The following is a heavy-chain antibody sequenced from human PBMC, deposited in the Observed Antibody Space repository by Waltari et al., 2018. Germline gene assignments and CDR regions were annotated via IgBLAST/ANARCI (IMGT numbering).Heavy chain of an antibody. V-gene: IGHV4-39*01. D-gene: IGHD5-18*01. J-gene: IGHJ6*02. CDR3: ARGYSYGYYYYYGMDV. Sequence: QLQLQESGPGLVKPSETLSLTCTVSGGSISSSSYYWGWIRQPPGKGLEWIGGNYYSGSTYYNPSLKSRVTISVDTSKNQFSLKLSSVTAADTAVYYCARGYSYGYYYYYGMDVWGQGTTVTVSS. CDR1: GGSISSSSYY. CDR2: NYYSGST.